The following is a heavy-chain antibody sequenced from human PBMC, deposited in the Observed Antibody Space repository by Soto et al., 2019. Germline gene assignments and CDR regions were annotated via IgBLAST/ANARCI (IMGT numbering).Heavy chain of an antibody. J-gene: IGHJ6*02. CDR2: LSDSGGSI. CDR3: TKDKPSYGMDV. V-gene: IGHV3-23*01. Sequence: GGSLRLSCTASGFTFSGHAMTWGPQAPGKGLEWVSGLSDSGGSIYYADSVKGRFTISRDNSKNTLYLQMNSLRAEDTALYYCTKDKPSYGMDVWGQGTTVTVSS. CDR1: GFTFSGHA.